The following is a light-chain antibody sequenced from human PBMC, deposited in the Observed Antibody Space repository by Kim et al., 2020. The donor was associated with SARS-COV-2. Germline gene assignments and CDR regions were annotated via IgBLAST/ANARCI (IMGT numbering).Light chain of an antibody. CDR3: MQALQTPLT. V-gene: IGKV2-28*01. Sequence: DIVMTQSPLSLPVTPGEPASISCRSSQSLLNSNGYSYLDWYLQKPGQSPQLLIYLGSNRASGVPDRFSGSGLGTDFTLKISRVEAEDVGVYYCMQALQTPLTFGGGTKVDIK. CDR2: LGS. CDR1: QSLLNSNGYSY. J-gene: IGKJ4*01.